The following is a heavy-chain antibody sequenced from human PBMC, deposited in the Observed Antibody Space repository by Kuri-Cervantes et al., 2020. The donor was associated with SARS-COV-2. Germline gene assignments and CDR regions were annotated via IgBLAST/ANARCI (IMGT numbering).Heavy chain of an antibody. Sequence: LRLSCAASGFTFSSYSMNWVRQAPGGGLEWIGYVYHSGSTYSNPSLRSRVTISLDTPNDQFSLHLTSVTAADTAVYYCARGYCSSSSCYRYGGSYFEHWGQGTLVTVSS. CDR1: GFTFSSYS. J-gene: IGHJ1*01. D-gene: IGHD2-2*01. CDR2: VYHSGST. CDR3: ARGYCSSSSCYRYGGSYFEH. V-gene: IGHV4-30-2*05.